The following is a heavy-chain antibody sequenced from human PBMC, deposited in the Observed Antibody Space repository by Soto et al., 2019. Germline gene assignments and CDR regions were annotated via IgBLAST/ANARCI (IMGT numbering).Heavy chain of an antibody. J-gene: IGHJ3*02. V-gene: IGHV4-34*01. CDR3: ARGPKRWLQYPAWGAFDI. D-gene: IGHD5-12*01. CDR2: INHSGST. Sequence: SETLSLTCAVYGGSFSGYYWSWIRQPPGKGLEWIGEINHSGSTNYNPSLKSRVTISVDTSKNQFSLKLSSVTAADTAVYYCARGPKRWLQYPAWGAFDIWGQGTMVTGSS. CDR1: GGSFSGYY.